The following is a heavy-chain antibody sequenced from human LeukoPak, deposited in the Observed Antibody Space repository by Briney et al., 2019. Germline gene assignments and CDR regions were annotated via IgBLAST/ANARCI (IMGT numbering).Heavy chain of an antibody. CDR1: GFTFDDYG. J-gene: IGHJ6*03. D-gene: IGHD3-3*01. CDR3: AKEDDFWSGYSYYYYMDV. V-gene: IGHV3-20*04. CDR2: INWNGGST. Sequence: PGGSLRLSCAASGFTFDDYGMSWVRQAPGKGLEWVSGINWNGGSTGYADSVKGRFTISRDNSKNTLYLQMNSLRAEDTAVYYCAKEDDFWSGYSYYYYMDVWGKGTTVTVSS.